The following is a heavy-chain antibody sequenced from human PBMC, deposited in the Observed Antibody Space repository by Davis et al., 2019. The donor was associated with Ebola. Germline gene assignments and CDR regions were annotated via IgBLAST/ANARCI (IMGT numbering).Heavy chain of an antibody. CDR1: GGSFSGYY. J-gene: IGHJ4*02. Sequence: SETLSLTCAVYGGSFSGYYWSWIRQPPGKGLEWIGSIYYSGITYYNPSLKSRVTISVDTSKNQFSLKLNSVTAADTAVYYCASASYFRGSSGYLAYWGQGSLVTVSS. D-gene: IGHD3-22*01. CDR3: ASASYFRGSSGYLAY. V-gene: IGHV4-34*01. CDR2: IYYSGIT.